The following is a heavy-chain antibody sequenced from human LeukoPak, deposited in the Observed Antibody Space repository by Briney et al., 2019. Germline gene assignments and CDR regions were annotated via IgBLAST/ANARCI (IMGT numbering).Heavy chain of an antibody. CDR3: ARVDGSPDY. Sequence: ASVKVSCKASGYTFTSYDINWVRQATGQGLEWMGWMNPNSGNRGYAQQFQGRLTITMNTSISTAYMELSSLRSEDTAVYYCARVDGSPDYWGQGTLVTVSS. D-gene: IGHD5-24*01. V-gene: IGHV1-8*01. CDR2: MNPNSGNR. J-gene: IGHJ4*02. CDR1: GYTFTSYD.